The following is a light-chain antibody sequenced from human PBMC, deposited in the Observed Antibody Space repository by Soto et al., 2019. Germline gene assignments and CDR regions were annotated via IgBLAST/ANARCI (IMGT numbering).Light chain of an antibody. V-gene: IGKV3-15*01. J-gene: IGKJ1*01. CDR2: GAS. CDR1: QSVYSS. CDR3: QQRSHWPPWT. Sequence: ETVMTQSPATLSVSPGERATLSCRASQSVYSSLAWYQQKPGQAPRLLIYGASTRATAIPARFSGSGSGTEFTLTISRLQSEDFAVYYCQQRSHWPPWTFGQGTKVDIK.